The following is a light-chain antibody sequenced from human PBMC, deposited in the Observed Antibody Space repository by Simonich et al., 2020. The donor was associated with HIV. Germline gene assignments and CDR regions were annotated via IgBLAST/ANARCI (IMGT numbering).Light chain of an antibody. CDR3: QQYNNWPSPFT. Sequence: EIVMTQSPATLSVSPGERATLSCRVSQSVASNLAWYQQKPGQPPRLLIYFASTRATGIPARFSGSGFGPEFTLTISSTQSEDFAVYYCQQYNNWPSPFTFGPGTKVDIK. V-gene: IGKV3-15*01. CDR1: QSVASN. J-gene: IGKJ3*01. CDR2: FAS.